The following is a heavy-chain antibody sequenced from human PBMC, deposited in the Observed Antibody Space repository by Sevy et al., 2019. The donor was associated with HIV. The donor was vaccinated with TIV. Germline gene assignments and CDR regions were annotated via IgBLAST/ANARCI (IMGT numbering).Heavy chain of an antibody. Sequence: GGSLRLSCSASGFTFSSYAMHWVRQAPGKGLEYVSAISSNGGSTYYADSVKGRFTISRDNSKNTRYLQMSSLRAEDTAVYYCVKGGTVVVADTLDYWGQGTLVTVSS. J-gene: IGHJ4*02. CDR2: ISSNGGST. V-gene: IGHV3-64D*06. D-gene: IGHD2-15*01. CDR1: GFTFSSYA. CDR3: VKGGTVVVADTLDY.